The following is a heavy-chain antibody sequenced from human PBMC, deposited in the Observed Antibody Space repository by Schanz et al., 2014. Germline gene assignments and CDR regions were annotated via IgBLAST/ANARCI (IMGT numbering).Heavy chain of an antibody. CDR2: MNPTTGNR. Sequence: QVQLVQSGAEVKKPGASVRVSCKASGYSFTTYDVNWVRQATGQGLEWMGWMNPTTGNRGYAQNFQGRVTVTRDTSTSTVYMELSSLRSEDTAVYFCARGPSTGAFDIWGQGTMVTVSS. V-gene: IGHV1-8*01. CDR3: ARGPSTGAFDI. CDR1: GYSFTTYD. J-gene: IGHJ3*02.